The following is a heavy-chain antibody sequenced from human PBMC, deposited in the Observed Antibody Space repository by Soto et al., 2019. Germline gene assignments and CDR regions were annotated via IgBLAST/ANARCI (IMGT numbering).Heavy chain of an antibody. Sequence: GGSLRLSCAASGFTFSSYAMSWVRQAPGKGLEWVSAISGSGGSTYYADSVKGRFTISRDNSKNTLYLQMNSLRAEDTAVYYCAKVAPPHSMVYAPYFDYWGQGTLVTVSS. CDR2: ISGSGGST. V-gene: IGHV3-23*01. D-gene: IGHD2-8*01. J-gene: IGHJ4*02. CDR1: GFTFSSYA. CDR3: AKVAPPHSMVYAPYFDY.